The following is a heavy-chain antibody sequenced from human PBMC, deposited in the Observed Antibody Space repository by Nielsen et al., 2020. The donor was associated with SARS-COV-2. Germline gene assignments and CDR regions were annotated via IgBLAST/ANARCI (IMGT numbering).Heavy chain of an antibody. J-gene: IGHJ6*02. CDR3: ARDNRLVAAGYYYGMDV. Sequence: GESLKISCAASGFTFSTYWMSWVRQAPGKGLEWVSGINWNGGSTGYADSVKGRFTISRDNAKKSLYLQMNSLRAEDTALYHCARDNRLVAAGYYYGMDVWGQGTAVTVSS. D-gene: IGHD6-25*01. CDR1: GFTFSTYW. V-gene: IGHV3-20*01. CDR2: INWNGGST.